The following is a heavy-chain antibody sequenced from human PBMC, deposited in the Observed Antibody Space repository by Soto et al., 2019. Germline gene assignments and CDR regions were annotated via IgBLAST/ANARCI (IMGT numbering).Heavy chain of an antibody. CDR3: ARSRSGAVADSFDF. CDR1: GFTFSRYA. Sequence: GGSLRLSCAASGFTFSRYAIHWVRQAPGKGLEWVAVISRDGTNKYYVDSVKGRFTISRDNSRNTLYLQMNSLRHEDAAVYYCARSRSGAVADSFDFWAREPWSPSPQ. J-gene: IGHJ4*02. D-gene: IGHD3-10*01. CDR2: ISRDGTNK. V-gene: IGHV3-30*04.